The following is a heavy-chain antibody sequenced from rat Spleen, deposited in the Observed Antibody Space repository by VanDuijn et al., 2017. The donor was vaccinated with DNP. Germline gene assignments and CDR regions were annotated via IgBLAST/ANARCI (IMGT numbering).Heavy chain of an antibody. CDR1: AYSITSHY. CDR3: ARWPGYNPPYAMDA. V-gene: IGHV3-3*01. Sequence: EVQLQESGPGLVKPSQSLSLTCSVTAYSITSHYWGWIRRFPGNKLEWMGSINSAGNTNYNPSLKSRISITRDTSKNQLFLQVNSVTTEDTATYYCARWPGYNPPYAMDAWGQGTSVTVSS. CDR2: INSAGNT. D-gene: IGHD1-4*01. J-gene: IGHJ4*01.